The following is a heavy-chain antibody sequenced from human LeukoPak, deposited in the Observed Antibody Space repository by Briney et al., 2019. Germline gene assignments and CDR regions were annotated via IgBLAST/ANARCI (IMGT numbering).Heavy chain of an antibody. J-gene: IGHJ6*02. Sequence: GGSLRLSCAASGFTFSTYSMNWVRQAPGKGLEWVSSISSSSSYIYYADSVKGRFTISRDNAKNSLYLQMNSLRAEDTAVYYCARECDFWSGYYPPTYGMDVWGQGTTVTVSS. CDR3: ARECDFWSGYYPPTYGMDV. D-gene: IGHD3-3*01. V-gene: IGHV3-21*01. CDR2: ISSSSSYI. CDR1: GFTFSTYS.